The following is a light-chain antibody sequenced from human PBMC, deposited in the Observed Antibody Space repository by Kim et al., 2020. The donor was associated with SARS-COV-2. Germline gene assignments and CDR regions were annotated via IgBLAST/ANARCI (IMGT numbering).Light chain of an antibody. J-gene: IGKJ2*01. V-gene: IGKV3-20*01. CDR3: QQYDTSPYT. Sequence: PGESATLSCRSSQTVISSFLGWYQQKPGQAPRLLIYGASDRATGVPDRFSGSGSGTDFTLTISRLEPEDCAVYYCQQYDTSPYTFGQGTKLEI. CDR2: GAS. CDR1: QTVISSF.